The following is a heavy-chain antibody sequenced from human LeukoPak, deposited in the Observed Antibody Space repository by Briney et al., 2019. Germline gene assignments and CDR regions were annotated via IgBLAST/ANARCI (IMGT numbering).Heavy chain of an antibody. CDR1: GGSISSYY. D-gene: IGHD3-16*02. V-gene: IGHV4-59*08. J-gene: IGHJ4*02. CDR2: IYYSGST. CDR3: ARSSLYDYVWGSYRNGVFDY. Sequence: SESLSLTCTVSGGSISSYYWSWIRQPPGKGLEWIGYIYYSGSTNYNPSLKSRVTISVDTSKNQFSLKLSSVTAADTAVYYCARSSLYDYVWGSYRNGVFDYWGQGTLVTVSS.